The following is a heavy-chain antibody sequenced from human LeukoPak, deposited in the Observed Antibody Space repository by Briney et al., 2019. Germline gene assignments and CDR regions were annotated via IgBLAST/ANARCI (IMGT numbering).Heavy chain of an antibody. D-gene: IGHD3-16*01. Sequence: ASVKVSCKASGYTFTGYYMHWVRQAPGQGLQWMGWINSDSGATNYAQNFQGRVTMTRDTSISTAYMEVSRLISDDTAVYYCARDGGLDYWGQGTLVIVSS. V-gene: IGHV1-2*02. J-gene: IGHJ4*02. CDR2: INSDSGAT. CDR3: ARDGGLDY. CDR1: GYTFTGYY.